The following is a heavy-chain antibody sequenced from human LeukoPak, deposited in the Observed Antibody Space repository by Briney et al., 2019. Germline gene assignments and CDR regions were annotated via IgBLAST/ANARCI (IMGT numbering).Heavy chain of an antibody. D-gene: IGHD3-3*01. CDR2: ISGSGGST. Sequence: GGSLRLSCAASGFTFSSYAMSWVRQAPGKGLEWVSAISGSGGSTYYADSVKGRFTISRDNSKNTLYLQMNSLRAEDTAVYYCAKQRDYDFWSGYTYWGQGTLVTVSS. CDR3: AKQRDYDFWSGYTY. V-gene: IGHV3-23*01. J-gene: IGHJ4*02. CDR1: GFTFSSYA.